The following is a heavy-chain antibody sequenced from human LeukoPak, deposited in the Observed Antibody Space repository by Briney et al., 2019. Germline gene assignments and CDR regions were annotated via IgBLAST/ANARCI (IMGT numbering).Heavy chain of an antibody. Sequence: SETLSLTCTVSGGSISSYYWSWIRQPPGKGLEWIGYIYYSGSTNYNPSLKSRVTMSVDTSKNQFSLKLSSVTAADTAVYYCARVGYSSSWYDPGGDYNWFDPWGQGTLVTVSS. CDR3: ARVGYSSSWYDPGGDYNWFDP. CDR1: GGSISSYY. V-gene: IGHV4-59*12. D-gene: IGHD6-13*01. CDR2: IYYSGST. J-gene: IGHJ5*02.